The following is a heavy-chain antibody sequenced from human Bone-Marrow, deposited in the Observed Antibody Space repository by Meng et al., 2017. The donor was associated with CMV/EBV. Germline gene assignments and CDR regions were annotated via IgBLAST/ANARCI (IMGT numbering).Heavy chain of an antibody. J-gene: IGHJ4*02. Sequence: GESLKISCAASGFTFSSYAMHWVRQAPGKGLEWVAVISYDGSNKYYADSVKGRFTISRDNSKNTLYLQMNSLRAEDTAVYYCARSSGNYDYGSYPYYFDYWRQGTLVTVSS. CDR1: GFTFSSYA. D-gene: IGHD3-16*01. CDR2: ISYDGSNK. V-gene: IGHV3-30-3*01. CDR3: ARSSGNYDYGSYPYYFDY.